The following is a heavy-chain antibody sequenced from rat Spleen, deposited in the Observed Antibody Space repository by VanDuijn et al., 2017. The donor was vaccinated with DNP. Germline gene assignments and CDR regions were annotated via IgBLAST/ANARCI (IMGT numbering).Heavy chain of an antibody. CDR2: IRYDGGST. V-gene: IGHV5-25*01. Sequence: EVQLMESGGGLVQPGRSMKLSCAASGFTFSNYDMAWVRQAPTKGLEWVAYIRYDGGSTYYGDSVKGRFTISRENAKSTLYLLMDSLRSEDTATYYCANVGFVYWGQGTLVTVSS. J-gene: IGHJ3*01. CDR1: GFTFSNYD. CDR3: ANVGFVY.